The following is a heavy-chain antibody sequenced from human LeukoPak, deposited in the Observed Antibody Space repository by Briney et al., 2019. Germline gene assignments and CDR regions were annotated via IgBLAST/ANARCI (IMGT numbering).Heavy chain of an antibody. CDR3: ARGSPDSSSSVDFDY. V-gene: IGHV3-30*19. J-gene: IGHJ4*02. CDR1: GFTFSDYS. Sequence: GGSLRLSCAASGFTFSDYSMHWVRQAPGKGLEWVAFISYDGSNKYYADSVKGRFTISRDNAKNTLYLQMSSLRVEDTAVYYCARGSPDSSSSVDFDYWGQGTLVTVSS. CDR2: ISYDGSNK. D-gene: IGHD6-6*01.